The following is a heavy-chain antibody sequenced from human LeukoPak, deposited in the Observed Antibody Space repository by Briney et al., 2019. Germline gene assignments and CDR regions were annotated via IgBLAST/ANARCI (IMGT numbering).Heavy chain of an antibody. Sequence: GRSLRLSCAASGFTFSSYGMHWVRQAPGKGLEWVAVISYDGSNKYYADSVKGRFTISRDNSKNTLYLQMNSLRAEDTAVYYCARPVLYSSGWYEWFDPWGQGTLVTVSS. CDR1: GFTFSSYG. CDR3: ARPVLYSSGWYEWFDP. J-gene: IGHJ5*02. D-gene: IGHD6-19*01. V-gene: IGHV3-30*03. CDR2: ISYDGSNK.